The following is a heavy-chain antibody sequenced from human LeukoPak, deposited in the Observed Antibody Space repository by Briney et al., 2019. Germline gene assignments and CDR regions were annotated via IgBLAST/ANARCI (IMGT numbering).Heavy chain of an antibody. CDR3: ATADSSGWWRGY. V-gene: IGHV3-15*01. CDR1: GFTFSNAW. CDR2: IKSKTDGGTT. Sequence: GGSLRLPCAASGFTFSNAWMSWVRQTPGKGLEWVGRIKSKTDGGTTDYAAPVKGRFTISRDDSKDTLYLQMNSLKIEDTAMYYCATADSSGWWRGYWGQGTLVTVSS. J-gene: IGHJ4*02. D-gene: IGHD6-19*01.